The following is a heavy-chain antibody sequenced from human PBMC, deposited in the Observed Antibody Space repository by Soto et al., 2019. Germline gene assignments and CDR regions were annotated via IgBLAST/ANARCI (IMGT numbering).Heavy chain of an antibody. D-gene: IGHD6-13*01. V-gene: IGHV1-69*06. CDR3: AIRGIAAAGNWFDP. J-gene: IGHJ5*02. Sequence: SVKVSCKASGGTFSSYAISWVRQAPGQGLEWMGGIIPIFGTANYAQKFQGRVTITADKSTSTAYMELSSLRSEDTAVYYCAIRGIAAAGNWFDPWGQGTLVTVSS. CDR2: IIPIFGTA. CDR1: GGTFSSYA.